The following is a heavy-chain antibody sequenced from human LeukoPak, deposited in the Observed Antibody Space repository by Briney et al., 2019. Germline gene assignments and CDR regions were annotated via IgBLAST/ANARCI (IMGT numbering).Heavy chain of an antibody. CDR2: ISAYNGNT. J-gene: IGHJ4*02. V-gene: IGHV1-18*01. CDR1: GYTFTSYG. Sequence: ASVKVSCKASGYTFTSYGISWVRQAPGQGLEWMGWISAYNGNTNYAQKLQGRVTMTTDTTTSTHYMELRTLRSDDTAVYYCARDRGVGANYFDYWGQGTLVTVSS. CDR3: ARDRGVGANYFDY. D-gene: IGHD1-26*01.